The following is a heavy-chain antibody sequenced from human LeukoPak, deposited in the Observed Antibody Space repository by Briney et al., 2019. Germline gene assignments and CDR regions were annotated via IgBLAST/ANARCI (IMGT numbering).Heavy chain of an antibody. V-gene: IGHV4-38-2*01. Sequence: SETLSLTCAVSGYSISSGYYWGWIRQRPGNGLEWIGSIYHSGSTYYNPSLKSRVTISVDTSKNQFSLKLSSVTAADTAVYYCARHAGGSYAAAFEILGQGTMVTVSS. D-gene: IGHD1-26*01. CDR1: GYSISSGYY. CDR2: IYHSGST. J-gene: IGHJ3*02. CDR3: ARHAGGSYAAAFEI.